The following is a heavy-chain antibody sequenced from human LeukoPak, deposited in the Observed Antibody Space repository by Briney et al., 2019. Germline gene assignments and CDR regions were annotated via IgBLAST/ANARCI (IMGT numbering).Heavy chain of an antibody. D-gene: IGHD5-12*01. V-gene: IGHV3-66*01. J-gene: IGHJ4*02. CDR1: EFSVGSNY. CDR3: ARGPSGYHNT. CDR2: IYSGGST. Sequence: GGSLRLSCAASEFSVGSNYMTWVRQAPGKGLEWVSLIYSGGSTYYADSVKGRFTISRDNSKNTLYLQMNSLRAEDTAVYYGARGPSGYHNTGGQGTLVTVSS.